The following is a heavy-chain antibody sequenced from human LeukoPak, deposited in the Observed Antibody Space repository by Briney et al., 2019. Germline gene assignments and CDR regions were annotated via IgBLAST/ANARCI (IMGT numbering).Heavy chain of an antibody. V-gene: IGHV4-61*01. Sequence: SETLSLTCTVSGDSVSSGSYFWSWIRQPPGKGLEWIGYISYSGSTNYNPSLKSRVTISVDTSKNQFSLKLSSVTAADTAVFYCARSPWGIAAAGHWGQGTLVTVFS. J-gene: IGHJ4*02. CDR2: ISYSGST. CDR3: ARSPWGIAAAGH. D-gene: IGHD6-13*01. CDR1: GDSVSSGSYF.